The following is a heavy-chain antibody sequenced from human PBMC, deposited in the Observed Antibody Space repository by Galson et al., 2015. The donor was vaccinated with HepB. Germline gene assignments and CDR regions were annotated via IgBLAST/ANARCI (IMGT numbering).Heavy chain of an antibody. Sequence: WVRQAPGKGLEWVSVIYSGGSTYYADSVKGRFTISRDNSKNTLYLQMNSLRAEDTAVYYCARGKGGYKIGSFDYWGQGTLVTVSS. D-gene: IGHD5-24*01. CDR2: IYSGGST. J-gene: IGHJ4*02. V-gene: IGHV3-66*01. CDR3: ARGKGGYKIGSFDY.